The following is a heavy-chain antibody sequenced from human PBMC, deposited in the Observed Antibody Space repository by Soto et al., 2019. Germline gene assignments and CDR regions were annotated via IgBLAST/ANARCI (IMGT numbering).Heavy chain of an antibody. CDR3: ARDQPGYSYGYGLGY. CDR1: GFTFSSYS. J-gene: IGHJ4*02. D-gene: IGHD5-18*01. Sequence: EVQLVESGGGLVKPGGSLRLSCAASGFTFSSYSMNWVRQAPGKGLEWVSSISSSSSYIYYADSGKGRFTISRDNAKNSLWLQMNSLRAEDTAVYYCARDQPGYSYGYGLGYWGQGTLVTVSS. CDR2: ISSSSSYI. V-gene: IGHV3-21*01.